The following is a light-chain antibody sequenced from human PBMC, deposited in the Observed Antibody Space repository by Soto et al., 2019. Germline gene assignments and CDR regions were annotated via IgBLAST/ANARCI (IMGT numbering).Light chain of an antibody. J-gene: IGKJ4*01. V-gene: IGKV4-1*01. Sequence: DIVMTQSPDSLAVSLGERATINCKSSQSVLYSSNNKNYLAWYQQKPGQPPKLLIYWASTRESGVPDRFSGSGSGTDFTLTIISLQAEDVAVYYCQQYYSTPLTFGGGTKVAIK. CDR1: QSVLYSSNNKNY. CDR2: WAS. CDR3: QQYYSTPLT.